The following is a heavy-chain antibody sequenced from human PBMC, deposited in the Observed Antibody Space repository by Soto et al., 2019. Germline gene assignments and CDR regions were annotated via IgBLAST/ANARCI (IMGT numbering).Heavy chain of an antibody. CDR2: ISAYNGNT. J-gene: IGHJ4*01. CDR3: ARGMQVLLWVGDPAHSIDY. D-gene: IGHD3-10*01. V-gene: IGHV1-18*04. Sequence: ASVKVSCKASGYTFTSYGISWVRQAPGQGLEWMGWISAYNGNTNYAQKLQGRVTMTTDKSTSTASMELKSLNPDDPAVFYCARGMQVLLWVGDPAHSIDYWGQGTMVTVSS. CDR1: GYTFTSYG.